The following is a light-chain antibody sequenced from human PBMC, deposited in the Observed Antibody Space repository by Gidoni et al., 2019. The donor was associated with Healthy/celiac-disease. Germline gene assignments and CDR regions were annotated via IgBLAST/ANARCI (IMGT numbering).Light chain of an antibody. CDR3: QAWDRSTAVV. CDR1: LLEDKS. J-gene: IGLJ2*01. Sequence: YELTQPHSVSVSPGQTASITCSGDLLEDKSASWYQHRPGQSPVVVIFHDNNRPSGIPERFSGSNSGNTATLTISGTQAMDEADYYCQAWDRSTAVVFGGGTRLTVL. CDR2: HDN. V-gene: IGLV3-1*01.